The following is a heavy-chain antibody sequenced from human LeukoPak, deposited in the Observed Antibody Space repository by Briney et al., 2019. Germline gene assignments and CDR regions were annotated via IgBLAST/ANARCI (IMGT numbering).Heavy chain of an antibody. CDR1: GYSISSGYY. V-gene: IGHV4-38-2*02. CDR2: IYHSGST. CDR3: ARDGSLLAVAALEP. J-gene: IGHJ5*02. D-gene: IGHD6-19*01. Sequence: SETLSLTCTVSGYSISSGYYWGWIRQPPGKGLEWIGSIYHSGSTYYNPSLKSRVTISVDTSKNQFSLKLSSVTAADTAVYYCARDGSLLAVAALEPWGQGTLVTVSS.